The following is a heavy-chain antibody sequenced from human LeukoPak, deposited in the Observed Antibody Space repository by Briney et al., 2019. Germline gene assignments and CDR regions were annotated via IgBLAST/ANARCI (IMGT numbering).Heavy chain of an antibody. V-gene: IGHV3-74*01. CDR2: INTDGSST. D-gene: IGHD6-25*01. Sequence: PGGSLRLSCAASGFTFSSYWMHWVRQAPGKGLVWVSHINTDGSSTNYADSVKGRFTISRDNAKNTLYLQMNSLRVDDTAVYYCVRDNGGVDQWGKGTLVTVSS. CDR3: VRDNGGVDQ. CDR1: GFTFSSYW. J-gene: IGHJ5*02.